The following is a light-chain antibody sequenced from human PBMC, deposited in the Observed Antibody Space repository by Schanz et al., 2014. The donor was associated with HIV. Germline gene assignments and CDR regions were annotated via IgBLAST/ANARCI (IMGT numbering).Light chain of an antibody. CDR2: ATS. V-gene: IGKV3-20*01. Sequence: ETVLTQSPGSLSLSPGERATLSCRTSQSVSNRYLAWYQQRPGQAPRLVIYATSTTAAGIPDRFSGTGSGTDFTLTISSLEPEDFAVYYCQQFGISPPWTFGQGTKVEI. J-gene: IGKJ1*01. CDR1: QSVSNRY. CDR3: QQFGISPPWT.